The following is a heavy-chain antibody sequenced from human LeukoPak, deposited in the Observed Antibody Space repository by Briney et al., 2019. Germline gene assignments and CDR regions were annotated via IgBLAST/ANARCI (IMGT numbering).Heavy chain of an antibody. V-gene: IGHV1-69*05. CDR1: GGSFNAYA. CDR2: IIPIFGTS. CDR3: ARGLDASMETAYDY. D-gene: IGHD5-18*01. J-gene: IGHJ4*02. Sequence: SVKVSCKASGGSFNAYAISWVRQAPGQGLEWMGGIIPIFGTSNYAQKLQGRVTISTDESTSTAYMEVSSLRSEDTAIYYCARGLDASMETAYDYWGQGTLVTVSS.